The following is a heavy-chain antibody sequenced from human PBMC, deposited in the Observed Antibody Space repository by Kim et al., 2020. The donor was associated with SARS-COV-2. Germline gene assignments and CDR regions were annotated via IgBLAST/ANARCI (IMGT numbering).Heavy chain of an antibody. D-gene: IGHD6-6*01. J-gene: IGHJ4*02. V-gene: IGHV1-18*01. Sequence: QKLQGRVTMTTDTSTSTAYMELRSLRSDDTAVYYCARISFSSSSLPFDYWGQGTLVTVSS. CDR3: ARISFSSSSLPFDY.